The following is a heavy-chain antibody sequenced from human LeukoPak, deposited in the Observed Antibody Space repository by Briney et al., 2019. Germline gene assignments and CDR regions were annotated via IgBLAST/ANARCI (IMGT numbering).Heavy chain of an antibody. V-gene: IGHV1-18*01. CDR2: ISTYNTNT. CDR3: ARDQLRFLVPAGTTYAFDI. Sequence: ASVKVSCKAPDNTFTRSGLSWVRHAPGQGLEWMGWISTYNTNTKYAQKFQGRVTMTIDTSTSTAHMELRSLRSDDTAVYYCARDQLRFLVPAGTTYAFDIWGQGTVVTVSS. CDR1: DNTFTRSG. D-gene: IGHD3-3*01. J-gene: IGHJ3*02.